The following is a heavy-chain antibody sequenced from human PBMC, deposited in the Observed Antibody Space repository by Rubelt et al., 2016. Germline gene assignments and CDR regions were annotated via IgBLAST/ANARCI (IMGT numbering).Heavy chain of an antibody. D-gene: IGHD6-13*01. CDR3: ARSPAETLAAAGDY. CDR2: IWYDGSNN. Sequence: GFTFSSYGMHWVRQAPGKGLEWVAVIWYDGSNNYYADYVKGRFTISRDNSKNTLYLQMNSLRAEDTAVYYCARSPAETLAAAGDYWGQGTLVTVSS. J-gene: IGHJ4*02. CDR1: GFTFSSYG. V-gene: IGHV3-33*01.